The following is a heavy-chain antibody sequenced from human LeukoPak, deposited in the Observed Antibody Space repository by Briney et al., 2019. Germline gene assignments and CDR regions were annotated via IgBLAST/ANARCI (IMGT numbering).Heavy chain of an antibody. Sequence: ASVKVSCKASGYTFTSYGISWVRQAPGQGLEWMGWINPNSGGTNYAQKFQGRVTMTRDTSISTAYMELSRLRSDDTAVYYCARDNNWFDPWGQGTLVTVSS. CDR3: ARDNNWFDP. J-gene: IGHJ5*02. CDR1: GYTFTSYG. V-gene: IGHV1-2*02. CDR2: INPNSGGT.